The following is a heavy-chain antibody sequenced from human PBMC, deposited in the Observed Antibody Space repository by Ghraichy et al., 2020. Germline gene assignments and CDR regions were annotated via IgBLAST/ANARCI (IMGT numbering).Heavy chain of an antibody. J-gene: IGHJ5*02. CDR1: GFSLSTSGVG. CDR2: IYWDDDK. V-gene: IGHV2-5*02. D-gene: IGHD1-1*01. CDR3: SHLTVLNWNDWFDP. Sequence: SGPTLVKPTQTLTLTCTFSGFSLSTSGVGVGWTRQPPGKALEWLALIYWDDDKRYSPSLKSRLTITKDTSKNQVVLTMTNMDPVDTATYYCSHLTVLNWNDWFDPWGQGTLVTVSS.